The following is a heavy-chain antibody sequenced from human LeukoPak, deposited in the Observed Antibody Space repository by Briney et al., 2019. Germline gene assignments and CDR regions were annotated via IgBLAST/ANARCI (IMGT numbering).Heavy chain of an antibody. Sequence: GGSLRLSCVASGFSFSSYSMNWVRQAPGKGLEWVSSNSSSGNNTYYADSVKDRFSIYRDNSKTTVSLQMNSLRAEDTAVYYCAKGRGTAVTSAANYWGQGTLVTVSS. CDR3: AKGRGTAVTSAANY. J-gene: IGHJ4*02. V-gene: IGHV3-23*01. D-gene: IGHD4-17*01. CDR1: GFSFSSYS. CDR2: NSSSGNNT.